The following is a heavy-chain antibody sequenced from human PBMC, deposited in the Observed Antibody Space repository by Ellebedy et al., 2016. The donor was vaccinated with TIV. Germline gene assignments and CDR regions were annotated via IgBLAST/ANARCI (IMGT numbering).Heavy chain of an antibody. CDR3: ARDRLHSGNYLDF. V-gene: IGHV4-59*02. D-gene: IGHD3-10*01. Sequence: SETLSLXXTVSGDSVSRNSWSWIRQSPGKGLEWIGCIQHTGTTDYNPSLKSRVTISIDMSKNQFSLEMSPATAADTAVYYCARDRLHSGNYLDFWGQGTLVTVSS. CDR1: GDSVSRNS. J-gene: IGHJ4*02. CDR2: IQHTGTT.